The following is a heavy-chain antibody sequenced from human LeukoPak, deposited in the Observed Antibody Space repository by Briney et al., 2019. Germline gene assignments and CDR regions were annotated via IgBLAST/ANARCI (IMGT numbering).Heavy chain of an antibody. CDR2: IYYSGST. Sequence: TSETLSLTCTVSGGSISSYYWSWIRQPPGKGLEWIGYIYYSGSTNYNPSLKSRVTISVDTSKNQFSLNLKSVTAADTAVYYCARGKGYFDYWSQGTLVTVSS. J-gene: IGHJ4*02. CDR3: ARGKGYFDY. V-gene: IGHV4-59*01. CDR1: GGSISSYY.